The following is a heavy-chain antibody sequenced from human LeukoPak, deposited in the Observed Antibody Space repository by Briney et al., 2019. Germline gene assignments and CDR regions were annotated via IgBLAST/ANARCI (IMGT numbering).Heavy chain of an antibody. CDR2: ISSSSSYI. V-gene: IGHV3-21*01. Sequence: PGGSLRLSCAASGFTFSSYSMNWVRQAPGKGLEWVSSISSSSSYIYYADSVKGRFTISRDNAKNSLYLQMNSLRAEDTAVYYCAKAAGWWSYNWFDPWGQGTLVTVSS. D-gene: IGHD2-15*01. J-gene: IGHJ5*02. CDR1: GFTFSSYS. CDR3: AKAAGWWSYNWFDP.